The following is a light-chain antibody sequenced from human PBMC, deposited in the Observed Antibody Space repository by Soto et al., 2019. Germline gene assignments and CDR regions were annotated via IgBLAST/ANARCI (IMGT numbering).Light chain of an antibody. V-gene: IGLV2-11*01. CDR2: HVS. CDR1: SSDVGAYNY. J-gene: IGLJ1*01. CDR3: CTDAGSYKV. Sequence: QSALTLPRSVSGSPGQSVTISCTGTSSDVGAYNYVSWYQQHPGKAPKLMIYHVSKRPSGVPDRFSGSKSGNTASLTISGLQAEDEADYYCCTDAGSYKVFGTGTKVTVL.